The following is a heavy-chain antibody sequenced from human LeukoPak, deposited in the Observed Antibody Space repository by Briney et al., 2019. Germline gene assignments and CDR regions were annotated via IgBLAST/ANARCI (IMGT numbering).Heavy chain of an antibody. CDR2: IYYNGNT. Sequence: PSETLSLTCTVSGGSISTYYWTWIGQPPGKGLEWLGYIYYNGNTNYNPSLPSRVTISLNTSKNQFSLNLTSVTAADTAVYYCARLKGEMITIRPYYHYYMDVWGKGTTVTVSS. J-gene: IGHJ6*03. D-gene: IGHD5-24*01. CDR3: ARLKGEMITIRPYYHYYMDV. CDR1: GGSISTYY. V-gene: IGHV4-59*01.